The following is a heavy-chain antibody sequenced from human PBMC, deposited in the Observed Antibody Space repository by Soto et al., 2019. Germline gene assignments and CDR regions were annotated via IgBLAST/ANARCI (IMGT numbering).Heavy chain of an antibody. CDR1: GITFSSLG. CDR2: VSISGANT. J-gene: IGHJ4*02. D-gene: IGHD7-27*01. CDR3: AKLTGDFDY. Sequence: EVQLLESGGDLVQPGGSLRLSCVASGITFSSLGMSWVRQAPGKGLEWLSFVSISGANTYYANSVRGRFTTSRDNSKNTLYLQMDSLRAEDTAPYFCAKLTGDFDYWGQGTLVTVSS. V-gene: IGHV3-23*01.